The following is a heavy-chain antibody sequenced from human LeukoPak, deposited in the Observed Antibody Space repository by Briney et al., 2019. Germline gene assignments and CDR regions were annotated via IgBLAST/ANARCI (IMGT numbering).Heavy chain of an antibody. CDR2: IFYSGST. Sequence: SETLSLTCTVSSGSISTSNYYWGWVRQPPGKALEWIGNIFYSGSTYYSPSLKSRVTISLDTSRNQFSLKLNSVTAADTAVYYCARHSGYTNYYYYMDVWGKGTTVTVSS. CDR3: ARHSGYTNYYYYMDV. J-gene: IGHJ6*03. CDR1: SGSISTSNYY. D-gene: IGHD5-12*01. V-gene: IGHV4-39*01.